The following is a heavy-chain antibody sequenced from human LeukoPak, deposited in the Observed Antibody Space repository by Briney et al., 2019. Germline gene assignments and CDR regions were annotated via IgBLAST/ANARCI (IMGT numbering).Heavy chain of an antibody. D-gene: IGHD2-21*02. CDR3: AIDTKVVVVTAIRY. J-gene: IGHJ4*02. CDR1: GFTFSSYG. Sequence: GGSLRLSCAASGFTFSSYGMHWVRQAPGKGLEWVSGISGSGGSTYYADSVKGQFTISRDNSKNTLYLQMNSLRAEDTAVYYCAIDTKVVVVTAIRYWGQGTLVTVSS. V-gene: IGHV3-23*01. CDR2: ISGSGGST.